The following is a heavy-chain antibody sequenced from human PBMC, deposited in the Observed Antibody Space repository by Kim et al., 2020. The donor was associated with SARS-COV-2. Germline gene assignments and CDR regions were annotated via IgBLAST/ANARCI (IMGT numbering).Heavy chain of an antibody. V-gene: IGHV5-51*01. Sequence: GESLKISCKGSGYSFTSYWIGWVRQMPGKGLEWMGIIYPGDSDTRYSPSFQGQVTISADKSISTAYLQWSSLKASDTAMYYCARHVGYGGTLYGMDVWGQGTTVTVSS. J-gene: IGHJ6*02. CDR1: GYSFTSYW. D-gene: IGHD4-17*01. CDR3: ARHVGYGGTLYGMDV. CDR2: IYPGDSDT.